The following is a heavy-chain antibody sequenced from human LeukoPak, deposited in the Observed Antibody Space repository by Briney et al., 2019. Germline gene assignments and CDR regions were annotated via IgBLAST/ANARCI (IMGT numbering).Heavy chain of an antibody. J-gene: IGHJ3*02. CDR1: GGTFSSYA. D-gene: IGHD5-12*01. CDR2: IIPIFGTA. Sequence: AASVKVSCKTSGGTFSSYAISWVRQAPGQGLEWMGGIIPIFGTANYAQKFQGRVTITADESTSTAYMELSSLRSEDTAVYYCARGGLIVADDAFDIWGQGTMVTVSS. CDR3: ARGGLIVADDAFDI. V-gene: IGHV1-69*13.